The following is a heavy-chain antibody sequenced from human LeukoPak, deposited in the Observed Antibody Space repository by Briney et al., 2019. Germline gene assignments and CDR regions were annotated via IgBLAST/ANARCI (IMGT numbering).Heavy chain of an antibody. V-gene: IGHV4-34*01. D-gene: IGHD2-2*01. CDR3: ARAGEDIVVVPAAMVGPYYFDY. CDR1: GGSCSGYY. Sequence: SEPLSRTCAGYGGSCSGYYWSWIRQPPRQVLVWFGEINHRGSTNYNPSLKSRVTISVDTSKNQFSLKLSSVTAADTAVYYCARAGEDIVVVPAAMVGPYYFDYWGQGTLVTVSS. CDR2: INHRGST. J-gene: IGHJ4*02.